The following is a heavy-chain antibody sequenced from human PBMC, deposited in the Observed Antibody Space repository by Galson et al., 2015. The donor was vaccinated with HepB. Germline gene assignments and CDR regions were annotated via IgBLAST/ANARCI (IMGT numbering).Heavy chain of an antibody. J-gene: IGHJ6*02. CDR3: ARPKYSSSWYSSYYYYGMDV. V-gene: IGHV1-46*03. CDR1: GYTFSSYG. CDR2: INPSGGST. Sequence: SVKVSCKASGYTFSSYGISWVRQAPGQGLEWMGIINPSGGSTSYAQKFQGRVTMTRDTSTSTVYMELSSLRSEDTAVYYCARPKYSSSWYSSYYYYGMDVWGQGTTVTVSS. D-gene: IGHD6-13*01.